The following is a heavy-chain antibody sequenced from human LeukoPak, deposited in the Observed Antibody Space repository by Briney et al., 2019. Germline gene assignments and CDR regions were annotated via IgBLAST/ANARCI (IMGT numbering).Heavy chain of an antibody. V-gene: IGHV4-4*07. CDR1: GGSISSYY. D-gene: IGHD3-10*01. Sequence: SETLSLTCTVSGGSISSYYWSWIRHPAGKGLAWVGRIYTSGSTNYNPSLKSRVTMSVDTSKNQFSLKLSSVTAADTAVYYCAREYLRVVVTMVRDHICWFDPWGQGTLVTVSS. CDR3: AREYLRVVVTMVRDHICWFDP. CDR2: IYTSGST. J-gene: IGHJ5*02.